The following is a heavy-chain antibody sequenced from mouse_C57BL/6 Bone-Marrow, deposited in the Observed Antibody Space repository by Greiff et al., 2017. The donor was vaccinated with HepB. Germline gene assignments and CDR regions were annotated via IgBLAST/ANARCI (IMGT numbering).Heavy chain of an antibody. D-gene: IGHD2-2*01. CDR1: GYTFTSYW. J-gene: IGHJ2*01. Sequence: QVQLQQPGAELVKPGASVKLSCKASGYTFTSYWMHWVKQRPGRGLEWIGRIDPNSGGTTYNEKFKSKATLTVDKPSSTAYMQLSSLTSEDSAVYYCARAMVTTGGYSYYFDYWGQGTTLTVSS. CDR2: IDPNSGGT. V-gene: IGHV1-72*01. CDR3: ARAMVTTGGYSYYFDY.